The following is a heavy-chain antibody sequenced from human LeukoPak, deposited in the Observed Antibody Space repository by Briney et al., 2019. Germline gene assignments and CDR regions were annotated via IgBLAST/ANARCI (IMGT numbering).Heavy chain of an antibody. J-gene: IGHJ5*02. CDR1: GGSISSYY. Sequence: SETLSPTCTVSGGSISSYYWSWIRQPPGKGLEWIGYIYYSGSTNYNPSLKSRVTISVDTSKNQFSLKLSSVTAADTAVYYCARENIPTTVNNWFDPWGQGTLVTVSS. CDR3: ARENIPTTVNNWFDP. V-gene: IGHV4-59*01. D-gene: IGHD4-17*01. CDR2: IYYSGST.